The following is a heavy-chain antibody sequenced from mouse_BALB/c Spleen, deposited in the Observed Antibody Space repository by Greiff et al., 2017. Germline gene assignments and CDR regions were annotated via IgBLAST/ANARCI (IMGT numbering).Heavy chain of an antibody. J-gene: IGHJ2*01. V-gene: IGHV1-7*01. Sequence: QVQLKESGAELAKPGASVKMSCKASGYTFTSYWMHWVKQRPGQGLEWIGYINPSTGYTEYNQKFKDKATLTADKSSSTAYMQLSSLTSEDSAVYYCATRGMVTGFDYWGQGTTLTVSS. D-gene: IGHD2-10*02. CDR3: ATRGMVTGFDY. CDR1: GYTFTSYW. CDR2: INPSTGYT.